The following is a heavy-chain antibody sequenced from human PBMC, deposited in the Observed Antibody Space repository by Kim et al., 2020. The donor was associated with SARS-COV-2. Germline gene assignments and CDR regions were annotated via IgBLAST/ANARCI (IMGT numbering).Heavy chain of an antibody. D-gene: IGHD7-27*01. CDR1: GLTFSSYW. CDR3: ARAERRTGNLDY. Sequence: GGSLRLSCAASGLTFSSYWMHWVRQAPGKGLVWVSRINSDGSSTSYADSVKGRFTLSRDNAKNTLYLQMNSLRAEDTAVYYCARAERRTGNLDYWGQGTLGTVSS. V-gene: IGHV3-74*01. CDR2: INSDGSST. J-gene: IGHJ4*02.